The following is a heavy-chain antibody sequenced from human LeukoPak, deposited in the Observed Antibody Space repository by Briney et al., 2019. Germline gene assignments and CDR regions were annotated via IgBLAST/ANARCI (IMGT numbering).Heavy chain of an antibody. Sequence: GSLRLSCAASGFTFSSYGMHWVRQPPGKGLEWIGEINHSGSTNYNPSLKSRVTISVDTSKNQFSLKLSSVTAADTAVYYCARGETGDRSYFDYWGQGTLVTVSS. CDR2: INHSGST. V-gene: IGHV4-34*01. J-gene: IGHJ4*02. CDR1: GFTFSSYG. D-gene: IGHD7-27*01. CDR3: ARGETGDRSYFDY.